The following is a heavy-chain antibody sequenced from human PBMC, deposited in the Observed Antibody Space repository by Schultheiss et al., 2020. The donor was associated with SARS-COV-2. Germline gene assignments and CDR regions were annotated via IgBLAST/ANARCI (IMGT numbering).Heavy chain of an antibody. CDR2: IGTAGDT. CDR1: GFTFSSYA. J-gene: IGHJ4*02. D-gene: IGHD5-12*01. V-gene: IGHV3-13*01. Sequence: GGSLRLSCAASGFTFSSYAMHWVRQATGKGLEWVSAIGTAGDTYYPGSVKGRFTISRDNAKNSLYLQMNSLRAEDTALYYCAKETRYSGYDYVVYWGQGTLVTVSS. CDR3: AKETRYSGYDYVVY.